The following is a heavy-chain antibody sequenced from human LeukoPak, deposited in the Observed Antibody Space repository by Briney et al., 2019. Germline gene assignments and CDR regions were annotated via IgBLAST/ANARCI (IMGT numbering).Heavy chain of an antibody. CDR1: GFTFSSYA. V-gene: IGHV3-23*01. CDR3: AKAPLRGGEHHYYYYYGMDV. CDR2: ISGSGGST. D-gene: IGHD4-17*01. Sequence: GGSLRLSCAASGFTFSSYAMSWVRQAPGKGLEWVSAISGSGGSTYYADSVKGRFTISRDNSKNTLYLQMNSLRAEDTAVYYCAKAPLRGGEHHYYYYYGMDVWGQGTTVTVSS. J-gene: IGHJ6*02.